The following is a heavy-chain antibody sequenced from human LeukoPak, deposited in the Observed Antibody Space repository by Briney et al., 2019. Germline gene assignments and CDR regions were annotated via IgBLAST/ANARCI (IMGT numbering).Heavy chain of an antibody. V-gene: IGHV4-30-4*01. Sequence: SETLSLTCTVSGGFISSGDYYWNWIRQSPGKGLEWIGYIYYSESTYYNPSLRSRVTISIDRSKDQFSLKMTSVTAADTATYFCARGRAAYCTGDCHSFDYWGQGILVTVSS. CDR1: GGFISSGDYY. J-gene: IGHJ4*02. CDR2: IYYSEST. CDR3: ARGRAAYCTGDCHSFDY. D-gene: IGHD2-21*02.